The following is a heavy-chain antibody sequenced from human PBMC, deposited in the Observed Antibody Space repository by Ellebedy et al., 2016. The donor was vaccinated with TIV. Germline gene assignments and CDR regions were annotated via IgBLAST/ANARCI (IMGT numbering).Heavy chain of an antibody. CDR3: ARPLYYYDSSGYPIVFAFDI. CDR2: IYPGDSDT. Sequence: GESLKISXKGSGYSFTSYWIGWVRQMPGKGLEWMGIIYPGDSDTRYSPSFQGQVTISADKSISTAYLQWSSLKASDTAMYYCARPLYYYDSSGYPIVFAFDIWGQGTMVTVSS. J-gene: IGHJ3*02. V-gene: IGHV5-51*01. CDR1: GYSFTSYW. D-gene: IGHD3-22*01.